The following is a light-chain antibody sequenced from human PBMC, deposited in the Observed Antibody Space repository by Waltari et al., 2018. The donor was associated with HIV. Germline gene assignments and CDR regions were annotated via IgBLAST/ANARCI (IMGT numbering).Light chain of an antibody. V-gene: IGKV3-20*01. CDR3: QQYQASPPTYT. J-gene: IGKJ2*01. CDR2: DAS. Sequence: EPVLTQSPGTLSLSPGERATLSSRASQTINSNYLPWYQHKPGLPPRLLIYDASTRAPGIPDRFSGGGSGTDFTLTISRLEPEDFAIYFCQQYQASPPTYTFGQGTRLEV. CDR1: QTINSNY.